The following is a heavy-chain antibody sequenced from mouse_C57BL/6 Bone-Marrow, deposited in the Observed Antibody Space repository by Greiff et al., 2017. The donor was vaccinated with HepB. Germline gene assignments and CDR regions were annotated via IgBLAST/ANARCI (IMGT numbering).Heavy chain of an antibody. D-gene: IGHD2-5*01. CDR3: ARHKTIVTYYFDY. Sequence: EVKLVESGGDLVKPGGSLKLSCAASGFTFSSYGMSWVRQTPDKRLEWVATISSGGSYTYYPDSVKGRFTISRDNAKNTLYLQMSSLKSEDTAMYYCARHKTIVTYYFDYWGQGTTLTVSS. J-gene: IGHJ2*01. V-gene: IGHV5-6*02. CDR1: GFTFSSYG. CDR2: ISSGGSYT.